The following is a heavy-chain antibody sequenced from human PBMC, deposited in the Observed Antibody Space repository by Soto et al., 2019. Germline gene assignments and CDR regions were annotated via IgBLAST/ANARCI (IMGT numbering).Heavy chain of an antibody. CDR2: ISYDGSNK. V-gene: IGHV3-30*18. J-gene: IGHJ6*03. CDR3: AKDSMAAGRYYYYMDV. Sequence: GGSLRLSCAASGFTFSSYGMHWVRQAPGKGLEWVAVISYDGSNKYYADSVKGRFTISRDNSKNTLYLQMNSLRAEDTAVYYCAKDSMAAGRYYYYMDVWGKGTTVTVSS. CDR1: GFTFSSYG. D-gene: IGHD6-13*01.